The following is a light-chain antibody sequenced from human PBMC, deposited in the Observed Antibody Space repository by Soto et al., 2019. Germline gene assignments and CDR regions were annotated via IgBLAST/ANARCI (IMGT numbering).Light chain of an antibody. Sequence: QSVLTQPPSVSGAPGQRVTISCAGSTSNLGSGYDVHWYQQLPGAAPKLLIYGFFNRPSGIPDRFSGSRSGTSASLVITGLQAEDEADYYCQSFDSSLSGYVFGTGIKLTVL. CDR3: QSFDSSLSGYV. V-gene: IGLV1-40*01. CDR2: GFF. CDR1: TSNLGSGYD. J-gene: IGLJ1*01.